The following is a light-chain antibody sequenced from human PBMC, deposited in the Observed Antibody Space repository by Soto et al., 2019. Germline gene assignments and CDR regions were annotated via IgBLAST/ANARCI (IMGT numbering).Light chain of an antibody. CDR1: QSVTTSY. J-gene: IGKJ3*01. CDR2: GAS. Sequence: EIVLTQSPGTLSLSPGERATLSCRASQSVTTSYLAWYQQKPGQAPRLLIYGASSRATGIPDGFSGSGSGTDFTLTISRLEPEDFAVYYCQQYGSSPVITFGPGTKVDIK. CDR3: QQYGSSPVIT. V-gene: IGKV3-20*01.